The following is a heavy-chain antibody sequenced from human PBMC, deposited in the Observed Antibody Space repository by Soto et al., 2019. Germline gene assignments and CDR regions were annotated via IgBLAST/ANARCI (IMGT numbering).Heavy chain of an antibody. CDR3: AKDLIAGNGVWEAFDM. CDR2: LVGSGADK. J-gene: IGHJ3*02. D-gene: IGHD2-8*01. CDR1: GFSFSNYG. V-gene: IGHV3-23*01. Sequence: GGSLRLSCAASGFSFSNYGMNWARQAPGKGLEWVSSLVGSGADKYYADSVRGRFTVSRDNSKNTLYLQMNSLRDEDTAVYYCAKDLIAGNGVWEAFDMWGRGTKVTVSS.